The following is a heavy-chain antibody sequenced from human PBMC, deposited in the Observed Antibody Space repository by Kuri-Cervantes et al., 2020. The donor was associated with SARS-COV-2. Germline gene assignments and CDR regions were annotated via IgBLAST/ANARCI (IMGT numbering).Heavy chain of an antibody. V-gene: IGHV4-59*01. CDR1: XXXXSSYY. CDR2: TYXXGRT. J-gene: IGHJ4*02. D-gene: IGHD5-24*01. CDR3: ARTALXERSTFEY. Sequence: GSLRLXCTXSXXXXSSYYXXWIRXXPGKGXEWXXYTYXXGRTDYNPWRNNYNPXLKSRVTISVDTXXNQFSLRLTSVTAADTAXYYCARTALXERSTFEYWGQGALVTVSS.